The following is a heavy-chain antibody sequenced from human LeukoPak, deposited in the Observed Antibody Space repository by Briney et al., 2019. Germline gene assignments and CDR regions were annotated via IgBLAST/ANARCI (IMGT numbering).Heavy chain of an antibody. CDR3: ARDYYGSGSCFDY. Sequence: TISRDNAKNSLYLQMNSLRAEDTAVYYCARDYYGSGSCFDYWGQGTLVTVSS. J-gene: IGHJ4*02. D-gene: IGHD3-10*01. V-gene: IGHV3-48*03.